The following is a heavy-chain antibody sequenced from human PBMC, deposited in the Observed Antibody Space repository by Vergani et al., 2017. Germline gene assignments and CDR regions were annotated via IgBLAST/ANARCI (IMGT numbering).Heavy chain of an antibody. Sequence: QVQLVQSGAEVKKPGASVKVSCKASGYTFTSYYMHWVRQAPGQGLEWMGIINPSGGSTSYAQKFQGRVTMTRDTSTSTVYMELSSLRSEDTAVYYCAKDPWFGELLYLPPRYGMDVWGQGTTVTVSS. CDR3: AKDPWFGELLYLPPRYGMDV. D-gene: IGHD3-10*01. J-gene: IGHJ6*01. CDR1: GYTFTSYY. CDR2: INPSGGST. V-gene: IGHV1-46*01.